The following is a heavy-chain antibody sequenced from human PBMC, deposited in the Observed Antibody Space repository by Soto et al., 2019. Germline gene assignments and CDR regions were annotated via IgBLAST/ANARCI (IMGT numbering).Heavy chain of an antibody. Sequence: GGSLRLSCAASGFTFSNAWMSWVRQAPGKGLEWVGRIKSKTDGGTTDYAAPVKGRFTISRDDSENTLYLQMNSLKTEDTAVYYCTTAGYCSGGSCYEGPFDYWGQGTLVTVSS. V-gene: IGHV3-15*01. CDR3: TTAGYCSGGSCYEGPFDY. D-gene: IGHD2-15*01. J-gene: IGHJ4*02. CDR1: GFTFSNAW. CDR2: IKSKTDGGTT.